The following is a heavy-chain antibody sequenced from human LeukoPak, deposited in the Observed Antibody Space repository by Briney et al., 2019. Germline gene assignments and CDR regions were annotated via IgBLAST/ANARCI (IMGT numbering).Heavy chain of an antibody. D-gene: IGHD1-14*01. J-gene: IGHJ3*02. Sequence: GASVKVSCKASAHTFTGYYLHWVRQAPGQGLQSMGWIDPNNGDTEYAQKFQGRVTMTRDRSISTAYMELGRLTSDDTAVYYCARRSRNGLDAFDIWGQGTMVTVSS. CDR3: ARRSRNGLDAFDI. V-gene: IGHV1-2*02. CDR2: IDPNNGDT. CDR1: AHTFTGYY.